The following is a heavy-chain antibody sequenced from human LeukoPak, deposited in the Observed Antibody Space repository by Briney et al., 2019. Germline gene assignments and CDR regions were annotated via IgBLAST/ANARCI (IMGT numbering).Heavy chain of an antibody. D-gene: IGHD3-3*01. Sequence: KASETLSLTCTVSGGSISSYYWSWIRQPPGKGLEWIGYIYYSRSTNYNPSLKSRVTISVDTSKNQFSLKLSSVAAADTAVYYCARVRDYDFWSGPDAYYFDYWGQGTLVSVSS. CDR2: IYYSRST. CDR3: ARVRDYDFWSGPDAYYFDY. V-gene: IGHV4-59*01. CDR1: GGSISSYY. J-gene: IGHJ4*02.